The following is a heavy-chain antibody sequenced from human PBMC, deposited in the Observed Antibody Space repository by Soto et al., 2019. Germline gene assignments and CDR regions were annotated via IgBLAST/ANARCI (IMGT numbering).Heavy chain of an antibody. CDR2: IYYSGSA. CDR3: ARHIYGDHDYFDS. D-gene: IGHD4-17*01. V-gene: IGHV4-59*08. Sequence: QVQLQESGPGLVKPPETLSLTCTVSGGSISTYYWSWIRQPPGKGLEWIGWIYYSGSASSNPFLKIHVTMSVDTSKNQFPLKLSSVTATDTAMYFCARHIYGDHDYFDSWGQGTLVTVSS. CDR1: GGSISTYY. J-gene: IGHJ4*02.